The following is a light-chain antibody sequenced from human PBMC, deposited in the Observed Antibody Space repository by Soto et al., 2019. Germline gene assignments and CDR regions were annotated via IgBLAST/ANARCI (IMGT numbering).Light chain of an antibody. V-gene: IGKV3-15*01. CDR3: QQYDKWPRT. CDR2: DES. CDR1: QSAISN. J-gene: IGKJ4*02. Sequence: EIVMTQSPATLSVSSGERVTLSCRASQSAISNLAWYQQKPGQTPTLLIYDESTRATDIPARFSGSGSGTEFTLTISNLQSEDFAVYNCQQYDKWPRTVGRGTKV.